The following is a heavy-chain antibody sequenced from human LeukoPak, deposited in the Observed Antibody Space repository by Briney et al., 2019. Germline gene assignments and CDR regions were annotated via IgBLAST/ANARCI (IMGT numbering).Heavy chain of an antibody. CDR2: INPNSGGT. V-gene: IGHV1-2*02. CDR3: ERQLPLPRRMVRGVSTSLEQDY. Sequence: EASVKVSCKASGYTFTGYYMHWVRQAPGQGLEWMGWINPNSGGTNYAQKFQGRVTMTRDTSISTAYMELSRLRSDDAAVYYYERQLPLPRRMVRGVSTSLEQDYWGQGTLVTVSS. D-gene: IGHD3-10*01. CDR1: GYTFTGYY. J-gene: IGHJ4*02.